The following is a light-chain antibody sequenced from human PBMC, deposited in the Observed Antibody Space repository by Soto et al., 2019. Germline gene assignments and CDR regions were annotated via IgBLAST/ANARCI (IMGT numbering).Light chain of an antibody. CDR1: SGLSCYI. V-gene: IGLV4-60*02. CDR2: LEGSGSY. Sequence: QPVLTQSSSASASLGSSVKLTCTLSSGLSCYIIAWHQQQPGKAPRYLMKLEGSGSYNKGSGVPDRFSGSSSGADRYLTISNLQFEDEADYYCETWDINTRVFGGGPKVTVL. CDR3: ETWDINTRV. J-gene: IGLJ3*02.